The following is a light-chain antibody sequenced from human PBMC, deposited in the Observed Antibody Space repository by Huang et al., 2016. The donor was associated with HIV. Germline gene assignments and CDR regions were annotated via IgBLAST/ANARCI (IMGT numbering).Light chain of an antibody. CDR3: QQHDNWPWT. Sequence: EIVLTQSPATLSVSPGERATLSCRASQSVSINLAWYQQRLGQAPRRLIYGPSTRARGVPARFSGSGSGTDFTLTINSLQSEDFGVYYCQQHDNWPWTFGQGTKVENK. CDR1: QSVSIN. CDR2: GPS. V-gene: IGKV3-15*01. J-gene: IGKJ1*01.